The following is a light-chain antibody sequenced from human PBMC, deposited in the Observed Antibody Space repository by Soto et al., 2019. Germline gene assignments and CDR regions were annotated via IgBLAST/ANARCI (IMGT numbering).Light chain of an antibody. V-gene: IGKV1-5*03. J-gene: IGKJ2*01. CDR1: QSISSW. CDR2: KAS. Sequence: DIQMTQSPSTLSASVGDRVTITCRASQSISSWLAWYQQKPGKAPKLLIYKASTLESGVPSRFSGSESGTEFTLTISSLQPDDFATYYCHQYSSYSPATFGQGTKLEI. CDR3: HQYSSYSPAT.